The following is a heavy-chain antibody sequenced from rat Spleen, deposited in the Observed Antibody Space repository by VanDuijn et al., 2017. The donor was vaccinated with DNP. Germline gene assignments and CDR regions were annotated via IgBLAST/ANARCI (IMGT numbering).Heavy chain of an antibody. CDR2: ISYDGSDT. D-gene: IGHD1-8*01. V-gene: IGHV5-7*01. CDR1: GFTFSDYN. J-gene: IGHJ3*01. CDR3: ASGTPVGTYNWFPY. Sequence: EVQLVESGGGLVQPGRSLKLSCIASGFTFSDYNMAWVRQAPKKGLEWVAIISYDGSDTYYRDSVKGRFTISRENAKSTLYLQMDSLRSEDTAMYYCASGTPVGTYNWFPYWGQGTLVTVSS.